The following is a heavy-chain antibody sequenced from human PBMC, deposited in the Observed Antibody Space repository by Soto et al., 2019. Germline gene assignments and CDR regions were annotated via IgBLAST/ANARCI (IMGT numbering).Heavy chain of an antibody. CDR2: IYYSGST. CDR1: GGSISSYY. J-gene: IGHJ4*02. CDR3: ERGLNYYDSSGPIDY. V-gene: IGHV4-59*01. Sequence: SETLSLTCTVSGGSISSYYWSWIRQPPGKGLEWIGYIYYSGSTNYNPSLKSRVTISVDTSKNQFSLKLSPVTAADTAVYYCERGLNYYDSSGPIDYWGQGTLVTVSS. D-gene: IGHD3-22*01.